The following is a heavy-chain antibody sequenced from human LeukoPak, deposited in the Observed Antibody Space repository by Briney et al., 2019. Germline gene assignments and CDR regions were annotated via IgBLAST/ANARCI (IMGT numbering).Heavy chain of an antibody. CDR1: GGTFSSYA. J-gene: IGHJ6*03. CDR2: IIPILGIA. V-gene: IGHV1-69*04. D-gene: IGHD6-6*01. CDR3: ARSQPSSSSDYYYYYYMDV. Sequence: ASVKVSCKASGGTFSSYAISWVRQAPGQGLEWMGRIIPILGIANYAQKFQGRVTITTDESTSTAYMELSSLRSEDTAVYYCARSQPSSSSDYYYYYYMDVWGKGTTVTVSS.